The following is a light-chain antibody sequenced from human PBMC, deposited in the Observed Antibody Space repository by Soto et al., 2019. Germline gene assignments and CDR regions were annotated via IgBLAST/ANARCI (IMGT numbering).Light chain of an antibody. CDR3: MQTLQTWT. J-gene: IGKJ1*01. Sequence: EIVMTQSPLSLPVTPGEPASISCRSSESLLHSNGYNYLDWYLQKPGQSPQPLIYLGSNRAPGVPDRFSGSGSGTDFTLNISRVEAEDVGVYYCMQTLQTWTFGQGTKVEIK. CDR2: LGS. CDR1: ESLLHSNGYNY. V-gene: IGKV2-28*01.